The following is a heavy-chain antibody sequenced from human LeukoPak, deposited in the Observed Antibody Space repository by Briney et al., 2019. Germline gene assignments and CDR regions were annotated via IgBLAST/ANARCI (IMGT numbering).Heavy chain of an antibody. CDR1: GYTFTGYY. CDR3: ARDYPRSLYSSGWYGNDY. CDR2: INPNSGGT. J-gene: IGHJ4*02. D-gene: IGHD6-19*01. Sequence: GASVKVSCKASGYTFTGYYMHWVRQAPGQGLEWMRWINPNSGGTNYAQKFQGRVTMTRDTSISTAYMELSRLRSDDTAVYYCARDYPRSLYSSGWYGNDYWGQGTLVTVSS. V-gene: IGHV1-2*02.